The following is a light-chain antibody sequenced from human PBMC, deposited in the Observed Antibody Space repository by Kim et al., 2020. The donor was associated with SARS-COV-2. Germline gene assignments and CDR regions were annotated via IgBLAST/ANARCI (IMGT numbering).Light chain of an antibody. Sequence: AIQMTQSPSSLSASVGDRVTITCRASQVIRNDLGWYQQKPGKAPKLLISAASTLHTGVPSRFSGSGSGTDFTLTISSPQPEDFATYYCLQDYSYPWTFGQGTKVDIK. V-gene: IGKV1-6*01. J-gene: IGKJ1*01. CDR1: QVIRND. CDR2: AAS. CDR3: LQDYSYPWT.